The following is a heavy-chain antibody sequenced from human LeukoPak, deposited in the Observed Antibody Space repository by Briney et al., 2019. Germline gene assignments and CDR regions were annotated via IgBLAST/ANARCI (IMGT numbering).Heavy chain of an antibody. CDR3: ARHVGPKAKVVVVPAASRVRWFDP. CDR2: IYYSGST. J-gene: IGHJ5*02. V-gene: IGHV4-61*05. CDR1: GGSISSSSYY. D-gene: IGHD2-2*01. Sequence: SETLSLTCTVSGGSISSSSYYWGWIRQPPGKGLEWIGYIYYSGSTNYNPSLKSRVTISVDTSKNQFSLKLSSVTAADTAVYYCARHVGPKAKVVVVPAASRVRWFDPWGQGTLVTVSS.